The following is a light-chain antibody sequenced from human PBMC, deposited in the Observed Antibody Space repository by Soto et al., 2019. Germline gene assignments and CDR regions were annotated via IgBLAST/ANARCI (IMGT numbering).Light chain of an antibody. Sequence: DIVMTQSPGSLAVSLGERATINCKSSQTILYSSNNKNYLAWYQQKPGQPPKLLIYWTSARESGVPDRFSGSGSGTDFTLTISSLQAEDVAVYQCQKYFSTPTFGQGPKVDIK. V-gene: IGKV4-1*01. CDR3: QKYFSTPT. J-gene: IGKJ1*01. CDR2: WTS. CDR1: QTILYSSNNKNY.